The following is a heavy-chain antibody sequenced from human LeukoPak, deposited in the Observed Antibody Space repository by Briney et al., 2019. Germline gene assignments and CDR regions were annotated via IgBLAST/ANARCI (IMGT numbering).Heavy chain of an antibody. CDR1: GFTFSSYA. CDR3: AKSHRGSSWYAAVDY. D-gene: IGHD6-13*01. CDR2: ISGSGGST. Sequence: GGSLRLSCAASGFTFSSYAMSWVRQAPGKGLEWVSAISGSGGSTYYADSVKGRFTISRDNSKNTLYLQMNSLRAEDMAVYYCAKSHRGSSWYAAVDYWGRGTLVTVSS. V-gene: IGHV3-23*01. J-gene: IGHJ4*02.